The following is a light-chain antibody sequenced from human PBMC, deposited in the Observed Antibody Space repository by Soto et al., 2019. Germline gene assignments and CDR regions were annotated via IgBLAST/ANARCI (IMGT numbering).Light chain of an antibody. Sequence: QLVLTQSPSASASLGASVKLTCTLSSGHSNYAIAWHQQQSEKGPRYLMKLNSDGSHSKGDGSPDRFSGSSSGAERYLTIPSLQSEDEADYFWQSWGSGIVVFGGGTQLTVL. CDR1: SGHSNYA. V-gene: IGLV4-69*01. CDR3: QSWGSGIVV. CDR2: LNSDGSH. J-gene: IGLJ2*01.